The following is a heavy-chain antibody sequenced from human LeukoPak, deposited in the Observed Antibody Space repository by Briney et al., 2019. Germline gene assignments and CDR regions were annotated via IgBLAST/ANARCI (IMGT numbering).Heavy chain of an antibody. CDR3: ARLVRDCSGGSCYSEEYYYYGMDV. CDR2: IIPIFGTA. CDR1: GGTFSSYA. D-gene: IGHD2-15*01. J-gene: IGHJ6*02. V-gene: IGHV1-69*01. Sequence: ASVKVSCKASGGTFSSYAISWVRQAPGQGLEWMGGIIPIFGTANYAQKFQGRVTITADESTSTAYMELSSLRSEDTAVYYCARLVRDCSGGSCYSEEYYYYGMDVWGQGTTVTVSS.